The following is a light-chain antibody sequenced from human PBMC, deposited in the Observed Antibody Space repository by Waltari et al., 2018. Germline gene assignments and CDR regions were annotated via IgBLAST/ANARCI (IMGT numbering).Light chain of an antibody. V-gene: IGLV8-61*01. CDR3: LMYMGSGIWV. Sequence: QTAVTQEPSLSVSPEGTVGPTCALSSGSVTSSFSASGYQQSPGQAPRTLVYKGNLRSSGVPDRFSGSILGNKAVLTITGAQADDESDYYCLMYMGSGIWVFGGGTKLTVL. CDR1: SGSVTSSFS. CDR2: KGN. J-gene: IGLJ2*01.